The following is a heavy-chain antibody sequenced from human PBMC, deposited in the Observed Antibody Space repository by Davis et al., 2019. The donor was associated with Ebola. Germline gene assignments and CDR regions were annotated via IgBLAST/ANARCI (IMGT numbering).Heavy chain of an antibody. V-gene: IGHV3-73*01. CDR1: GFTFSGSA. J-gene: IGHJ6*02. Sequence: GESLKISCAASGFTFSGSAMHWVRQAPGKGLEWVGRIRSKANSYATAYAASVKGRITISRDDSKNTAYLQMNSLKTEDTAVYYCTTASDYYYYYGMDVWGQGTTVTVSS. CDR2: IRSKANSYAT. CDR3: TTASDYYYYYGMDV.